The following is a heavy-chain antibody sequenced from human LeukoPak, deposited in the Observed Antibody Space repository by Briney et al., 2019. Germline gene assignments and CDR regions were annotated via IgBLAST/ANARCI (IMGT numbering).Heavy chain of an antibody. D-gene: IGHD3-16*01. CDR3: ARFSSSAGWYYERNCYYYGMDV. J-gene: IGHJ6*02. Sequence: PLEGLSLSRTVSVGSLSRYYWSSIRPPPRDGREWVGHIYEIGITTYNPPLTSRVTISVETSKNQFSLKLSSVTAADTAVYYCARFSSSAGWYYERNCYYYGMDVWGQGTTVTVSS. CDR2: IYEIGIT. CDR1: VGSLSRYY. V-gene: IGHV4-59*01.